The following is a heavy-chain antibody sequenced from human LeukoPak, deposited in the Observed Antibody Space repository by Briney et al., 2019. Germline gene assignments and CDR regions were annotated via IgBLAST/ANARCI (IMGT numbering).Heavy chain of an antibody. CDR1: GYTFTSYG. V-gene: IGHV1-18*01. CDR2: ISAYNGNT. J-gene: IGHJ5*02. Sequence: GASVKVSCKASGYTFTSYGISGVRQAPGQGLEWMGWISAYNGNTNYAQKLQGRVTMTTDTSTSTAYMELRSLRSDNTAVYYCARDTLSSTSFKGANWLDPWGQGTLVTVSS. D-gene: IGHD2-2*01. CDR3: ARDTLSSTSFKGANWLDP.